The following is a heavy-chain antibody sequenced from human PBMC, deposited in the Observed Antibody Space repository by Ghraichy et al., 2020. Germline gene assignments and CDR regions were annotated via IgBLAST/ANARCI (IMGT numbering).Heavy chain of an antibody. Sequence: LSLTCAASGFTFSSYAMSWVRQAPGKGLEWVSAISGSGGSTYYADSVKGRFTISRDNSKNTLYLQMNSLRAEDTAVYYCANHGAGWEQQPLDYWGQGTLVTVSS. CDR2: ISGSGGST. J-gene: IGHJ4*02. CDR1: GFTFSSYA. V-gene: IGHV3-23*01. D-gene: IGHD6-13*01. CDR3: ANHGAGWEQQPLDY.